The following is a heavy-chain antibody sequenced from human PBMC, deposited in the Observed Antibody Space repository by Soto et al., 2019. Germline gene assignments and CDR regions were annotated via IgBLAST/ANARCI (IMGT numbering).Heavy chain of an antibody. J-gene: IGHJ6*02. D-gene: IGHD3-3*02. V-gene: IGHV3-7*01. CDR2: IKQDGSEK. Sequence: GGSLRLSCAASGFTFSSYWMSWVRQAPGKGLEWVANIKQDGSEKYYVDSVKGRFTISRDNAKNSLYLQMNSLRAEDTAVYYCARDGKGTFLERLGYYGLDVWGQGTTVTVSS. CDR1: GFTFSSYW. CDR3: ARDGKGTFLERLGYYGLDV.